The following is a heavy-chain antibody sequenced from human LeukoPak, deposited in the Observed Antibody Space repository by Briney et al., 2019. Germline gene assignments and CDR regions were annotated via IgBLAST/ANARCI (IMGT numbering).Heavy chain of an antibody. CDR3: ARDSRGYYDSSGYFYY. CDR2: IYYSGNT. D-gene: IGHD3-22*01. V-gene: IGHV4-61*01. CDR1: GGSVSSDSYY. J-gene: IGHJ4*02. Sequence: SETLSLTCTVSGGSVSSDSYYWSWIRQPPGKGLEWIGYIYYSGNTKYNPSLKSRVTISVDTSKNQFSLKLSSVTAAGTAVYYCARDSRGYYDSSGYFYYCGQGTLVTVSS.